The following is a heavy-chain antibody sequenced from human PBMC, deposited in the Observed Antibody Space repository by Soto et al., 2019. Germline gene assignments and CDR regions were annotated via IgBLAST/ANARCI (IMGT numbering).Heavy chain of an antibody. J-gene: IGHJ6*03. D-gene: IGHD2-2*01. CDR1: GGAISSSSCY. CDR2: IYDSGSA. V-gene: IGHV4-39*01. Sequence: SENLSLTCTVSGGAISSSSCYWGWMRQPPGKGLQGVGRIYDSGSAYCNPSLKSRVTTPVETAKNPFTLKLSSWTALDTEVDFCARGVPAARDLYYYHYMDGWGKGTTVT. CDR3: ARGVPAARDLYYYHYMDG.